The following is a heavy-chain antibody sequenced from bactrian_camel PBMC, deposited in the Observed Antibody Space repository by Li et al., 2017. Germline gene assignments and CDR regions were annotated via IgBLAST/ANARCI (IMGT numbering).Heavy chain of an antibody. Sequence: HVQLVESGGGLVQPGGSLRLSCELSGYNGRPNAMAWFRQVPGKEREAIAAYYTAGSDKYHSDSVKGRFTVSRDNAKNTVYLQMNSVKSEDTALNYCATLFPTLVRGWNYWGQGTQVTVS. CDR2: YYTAGSDK. D-gene: IGHD6*01. CDR3: ATLFPTLVRGWNY. V-gene: IGHV3S54*01. J-gene: IGHJ4*01. CDR1: GYNGRPNA.